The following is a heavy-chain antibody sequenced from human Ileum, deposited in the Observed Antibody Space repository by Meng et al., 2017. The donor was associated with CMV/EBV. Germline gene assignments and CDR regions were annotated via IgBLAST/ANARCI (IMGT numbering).Heavy chain of an antibody. D-gene: IGHD4-17*01. Sequence: QVQLQVSGPGLVQPSAALSLTCTVSGDFANNFYWSWIRQPAGKGLQWIGRISTSGSDNYNPSLKSRVTMSVGTSKKQFSLKLSSVTAADTAVYYCARSGLRGIYVDYWGQGTLVTVSS. V-gene: IGHV4-4*07. CDR2: ISTSGSD. J-gene: IGHJ4*02. CDR3: ARSGLRGIYVDY. CDR1: GDFANNFY.